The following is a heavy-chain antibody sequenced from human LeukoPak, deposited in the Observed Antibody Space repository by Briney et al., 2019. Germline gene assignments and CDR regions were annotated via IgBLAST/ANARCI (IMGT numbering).Heavy chain of an antibody. CDR1: GFPFSGYS. D-gene: IGHD6-6*01. Sequence: GGSLRLSCASSGFPFSGYSMNWVRQTPGKGLEWVSSMSILSGITYYAESVKGRFTVSRDNAKNLLHLQMNSLRVEDTAIYYCAREFEYSTSGAGYWGQGTLVTVSS. V-gene: IGHV3-21*01. J-gene: IGHJ4*02. CDR3: AREFEYSTSGAGY. CDR2: MSILSGIT.